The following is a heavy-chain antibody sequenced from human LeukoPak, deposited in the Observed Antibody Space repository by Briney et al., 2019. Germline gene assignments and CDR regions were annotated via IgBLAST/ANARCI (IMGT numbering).Heavy chain of an antibody. CDR2: INWNGGST. J-gene: IGHJ6*03. Sequence: GGSLRLSCAASGFTFDDYGMSWVRQAPGKGLEWVSGINWNGGSTGYADSVKGRFTISRDNAKNSLYLQMNSLRAEDTALYYCARSKYQLLYGLDYYYMDVWGKGTTVTVSS. CDR3: ARSKYQLLYGLDYYYMDV. V-gene: IGHV3-20*04. CDR1: GFTFDDYG. D-gene: IGHD2-2*02.